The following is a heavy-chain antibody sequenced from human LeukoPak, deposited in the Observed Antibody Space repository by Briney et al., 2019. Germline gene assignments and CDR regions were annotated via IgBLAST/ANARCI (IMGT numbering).Heavy chain of an antibody. CDR3: ARCKIGSHFDY. D-gene: IGHD1-26*01. CDR2: IYIGGST. Sequence: GGSLRLSCAASALTVTNTYMSWVRQAPGLGLEWVSVIYIGGSTYYADSVKGRFTISRDSSENTVYLQMTSLGVEDTAVYYCARCKIGSHFDYWGQGTLVTVSS. CDR1: ALTVTNTY. J-gene: IGHJ4*02. V-gene: IGHV3-53*01.